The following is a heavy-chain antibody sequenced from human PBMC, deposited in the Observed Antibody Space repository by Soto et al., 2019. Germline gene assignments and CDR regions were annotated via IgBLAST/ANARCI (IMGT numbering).Heavy chain of an antibody. CDR1: GYTFTSYG. J-gene: IGHJ4*02. Sequence: QVQLVQSGAEVKKPGASVKVSCKASGYTFTSYGISWVRQAPEQGLEWMGWISAYHGNTDYAQKLQGRVTMTTDTSTTTAYVELRSLRSEDTAVDSCATASRYDSSGYYTNWVQGTLVTVSS. D-gene: IGHD3-22*01. CDR3: ATASRYDSSGYYTN. V-gene: IGHV1-18*01. CDR2: ISAYHGNT.